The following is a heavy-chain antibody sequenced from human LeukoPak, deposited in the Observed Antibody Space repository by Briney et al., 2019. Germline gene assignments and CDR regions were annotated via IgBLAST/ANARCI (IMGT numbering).Heavy chain of an antibody. V-gene: IGHV1-18*01. J-gene: IGHJ5*02. CDR1: GYTFTSYG. CDR3: ARDVTAAGSLWFDP. D-gene: IGHD6-13*01. Sequence: GASVKVSCKASGYTFTSYGITWVRQAPGEGLAWMGWISAYNGHTNYVQKFQGRVTMTTDTSTSTAYMELRSLRSDDTAVYYCARDVTAAGSLWFDPWGQGTLVTVSS. CDR2: ISAYNGHT.